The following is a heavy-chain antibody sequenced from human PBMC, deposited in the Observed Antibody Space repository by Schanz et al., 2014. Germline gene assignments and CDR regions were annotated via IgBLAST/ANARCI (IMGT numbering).Heavy chain of an antibody. V-gene: IGHV1-46*01. CDR1: GYTFTSYD. CDR2: INPSGGST. CDR3: ARDVPINDY. Sequence: QVQLVQSGAEVKKPGASVKVSCKASGYTFTSYDINWVRQATGQGLEWMGIINPSGGSTSYAQKFQGRVTMTRDTSTSTVYMELSSLRSEDTAVYYCARDVPINDYWGQGTPVTVSS. D-gene: IGHD2-2*01. J-gene: IGHJ4*02.